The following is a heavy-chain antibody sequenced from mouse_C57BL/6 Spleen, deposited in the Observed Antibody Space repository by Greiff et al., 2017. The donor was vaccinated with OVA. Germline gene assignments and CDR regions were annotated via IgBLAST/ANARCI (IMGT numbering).Heavy chain of an antibody. Sequence: QVQLQQSGAELMKPGASVKLSCKATGYTFTGYWIEWIGEILPGSGSTNYNEKFKGKATFTADTSSNTAYMQLSSLTTEDSAIYYCANYYGSSYVGYFDVWGTGTTVTVSS. D-gene: IGHD1-1*01. CDR1: GYTFTGYW. J-gene: IGHJ1*03. V-gene: IGHV1-9*01. CDR2: ILPGSGST. CDR3: ANYYGSSYVGYFDV.